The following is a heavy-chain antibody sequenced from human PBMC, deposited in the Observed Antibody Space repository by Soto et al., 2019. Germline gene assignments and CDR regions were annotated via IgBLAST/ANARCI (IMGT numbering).Heavy chain of an antibody. CDR2: IKSKTDGGTT. V-gene: IGHV3-15*07. D-gene: IGHD1-7*01. CDR3: TTGRTTYYYGMAV. J-gene: IGHJ6*02. Sequence: PGGSLRLSCAASGFTFSNAWMNWVRQAPGKGLEWVGRIKSKTDGGTTDYAAPVKGRFTISRDDSKNTLYLQMNSPKTEDTAVYYCTTGRTTYYYGMAVWAQGTTVTVSS. CDR1: GFTFSNAW.